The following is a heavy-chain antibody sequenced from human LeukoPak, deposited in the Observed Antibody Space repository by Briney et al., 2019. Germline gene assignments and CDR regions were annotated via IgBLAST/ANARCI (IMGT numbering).Heavy chain of an antibody. V-gene: IGHV3-23*01. Sequence: GGSLRPSCAASECTFSSYGTSWVSQPPGKGLEWVSSISGSGGSSYYGDSVKGRLTISRDNSKNTLYLQMNSLRTEDTAVYYCAKDRSLWLEEFDYWGQGTLVTVSS. D-gene: IGHD6-19*01. CDR1: ECTFSSYG. J-gene: IGHJ4*02. CDR3: AKDRSLWLEEFDY. CDR2: ISGSGGSS.